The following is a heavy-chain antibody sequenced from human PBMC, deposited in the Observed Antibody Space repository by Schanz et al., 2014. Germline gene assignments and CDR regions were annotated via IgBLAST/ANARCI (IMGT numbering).Heavy chain of an antibody. V-gene: IGHV3-33*08. CDR1: GFTFRNYG. CDR3: ARDGDFDY. Sequence: VQLLESGGRLVQPGGSLRLSCVASGFTFRNYGMSWVRQAPGQGLEWVAIIWYDGSNKYYADSVKGRFTISRDNSKNTLFLQMSSLRAEDTAVYYCARDGDFDYWGQGTLVTVSS. CDR2: IWYDGSNK. J-gene: IGHJ4*02.